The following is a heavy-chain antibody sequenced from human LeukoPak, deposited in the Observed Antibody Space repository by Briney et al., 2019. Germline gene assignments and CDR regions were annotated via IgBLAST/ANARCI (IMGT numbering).Heavy chain of an antibody. CDR3: ARWAIGIDY. J-gene: IGHJ4*02. CDR2: IYHSGST. CDR1: GGSISSSYW. Sequence: PSETLSLTCAVSGGSISSSYWWSWVRQPPGKGLEWIGEIYHSGSTNYNQSLKSRVAMSVDKSKSQFSLMLSSVTAADTAVYYGARWAIGIDYWGQGILVTVSS. V-gene: IGHV4-4*02. D-gene: IGHD3-22*01.